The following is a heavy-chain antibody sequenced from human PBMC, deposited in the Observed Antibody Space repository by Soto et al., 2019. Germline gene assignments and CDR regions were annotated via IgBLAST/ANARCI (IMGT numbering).Heavy chain of an antibody. V-gene: IGHV1-69*04. J-gene: IGHJ4*02. CDR1: GGTFSSYT. CDR3: ARDPLPYSSGWYNY. CDR2: IIPILGIA. D-gene: IGHD6-19*01. Sequence: SVKVTCKASGGTFSSYTISWVRQAPGQGLEWMGRIIPILGIANYAQKFQGRVTITADKSTSTAYMELSSLRSEDTAVYYCARDPLPYSSGWYNYWGQGTLVTVSS.